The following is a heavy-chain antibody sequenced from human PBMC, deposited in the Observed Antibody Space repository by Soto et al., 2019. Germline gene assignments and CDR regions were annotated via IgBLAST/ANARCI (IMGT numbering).Heavy chain of an antibody. V-gene: IGHV4-30-4*01. CDR2: IFYRGTT. Sequence: QVQLQESGPGLVKPSQTLSLTCTVSGGSISSGDTYWSWIRQTPAKGLEWIGYIFYRGTTDYNPFLESRLTISVDTSENQFSLKLTSVTAADTAVYYCARARSRWELFFDYWGQGTLVTVSS. CDR3: ARARSRWELFFDY. D-gene: IGHD1-26*01. CDR1: GGSISSGDTY. J-gene: IGHJ4*02.